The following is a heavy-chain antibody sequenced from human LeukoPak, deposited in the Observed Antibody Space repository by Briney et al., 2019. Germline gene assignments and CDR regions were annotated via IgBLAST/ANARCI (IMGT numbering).Heavy chain of an antibody. CDR2: IYYSGST. D-gene: IGHD6-19*01. Sequence: SETLSLTCTVSGGSISSYYWSWIRQPPGKGLEWIGYIYYSGSTNYNPSLKSRVTIAVDTSKNQFSLKLSSVTAADTAVYYCARENSSGWIDYWGQGTLVTVSS. J-gene: IGHJ4*02. CDR1: GGSISSYY. V-gene: IGHV4-59*01. CDR3: ARENSSGWIDY.